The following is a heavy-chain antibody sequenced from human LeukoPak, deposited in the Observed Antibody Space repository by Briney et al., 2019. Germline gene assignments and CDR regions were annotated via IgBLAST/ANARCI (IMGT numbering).Heavy chain of an antibody. J-gene: IGHJ4*02. V-gene: IGHV3-74*01. Sequence: AGGSLRLPCAASGFTFSNYYMHWVRQAPGEGLVWISGINTDGSSNYYGDSVKGRFTISRDNARKTLYLLMSSLRAEDSAIYYCVRYRPAPAWGQGTLVTVAS. CDR3: VRYRPAPA. CDR2: INTDGSSN. CDR1: GFTFSNYY. D-gene: IGHD3-16*02.